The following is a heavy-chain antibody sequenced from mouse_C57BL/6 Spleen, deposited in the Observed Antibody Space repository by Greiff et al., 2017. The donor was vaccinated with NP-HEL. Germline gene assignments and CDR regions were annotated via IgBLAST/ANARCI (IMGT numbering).Heavy chain of an antibody. Sequence: QVQLQQSGAELVKPGASVKISCKASGYAFSSYWMNWVKQRPGKGLEWIGQIYPGDGDTNYNGKFKGKATLTADKSSSTAYMQLSSLTSEDSAVYFCARQDYDYDEDYWGQGTTLTVSS. V-gene: IGHV1-80*01. J-gene: IGHJ2*01. D-gene: IGHD2-4*01. CDR1: GYAFSSYW. CDR2: IYPGDGDT. CDR3: ARQDYDYDEDY.